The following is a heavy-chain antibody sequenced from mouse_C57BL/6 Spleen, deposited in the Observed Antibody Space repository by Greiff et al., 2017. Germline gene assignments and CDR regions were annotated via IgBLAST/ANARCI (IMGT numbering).Heavy chain of an antibody. V-gene: IGHV1-69*01. CDR3: ARWGVDYFDD. D-gene: IGHD1-1*02. CDR2: IDPSDSYT. J-gene: IGHJ2*01. Sequence: QVQLQQPGAELVMPGASVKLSCKASGYTFTSYWMHWVKQRPGQGLEWIGEIDPSDSYTNYNQKFKGKSTLTVDKSSSTAYMQLSSLTSEDSAVYYCARWGVDYFDDWGQGTTLTVSS. CDR1: GYTFTSYW.